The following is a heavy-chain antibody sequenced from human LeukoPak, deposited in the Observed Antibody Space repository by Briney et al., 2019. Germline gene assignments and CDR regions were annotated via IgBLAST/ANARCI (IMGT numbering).Heavy chain of an antibody. CDR1: SGSFSGYY. CDR2: INHSGST. V-gene: IGHV4-34*01. Sequence: SETLSLTCAVYSGSFSGYYWSWIRQPPGKGLEWIGEINHSGSTNYNPSLKSRVTISVDTSKNQFSLKLSSVTAADTAVYYCARGPRGRVWQLGSYFDYWGQGTLVTVSS. J-gene: IGHJ4*02. D-gene: IGHD6-13*01. CDR3: ARGPRGRVWQLGSYFDY.